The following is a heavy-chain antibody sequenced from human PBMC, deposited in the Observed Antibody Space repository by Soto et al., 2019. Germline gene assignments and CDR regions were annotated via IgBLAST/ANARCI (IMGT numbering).Heavy chain of an antibody. CDR3: ASLGDYYAPRRDAFDI. CDR1: GGTFSSYA. Sequence: QVQLVQSGAEVKKPGSSVKVSCKASGGTFSSYAISWVRQAPGQGLEWMGGIIPIFGTANYAQKFQGRVTITADESTSTAYMELSSLRSEDTAVYYCASLGDYYAPRRDAFDIWGQGTMVTVSS. CDR2: IIPIFGTA. J-gene: IGHJ3*02. D-gene: IGHD3-10*01. V-gene: IGHV1-69*01.